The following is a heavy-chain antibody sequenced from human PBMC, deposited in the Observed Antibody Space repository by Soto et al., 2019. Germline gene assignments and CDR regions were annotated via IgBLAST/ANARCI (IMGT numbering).Heavy chain of an antibody. V-gene: IGHV4-59*01. Sequence: SIPFTVTGASLSDYFWTWIRQPPGKGLEWIGYFYYGETTNKKSSLNSRFTVSVDTSKSQFSLKVTSVTTADTAVYYCARGTYCGSDCYWTLDYWGQGKMVTVSS. D-gene: IGHD2-21*02. CDR2: FYYGETT. CDR1: GASLSDYF. CDR3: ARGTYCGSDCYWTLDY. J-gene: IGHJ4*02.